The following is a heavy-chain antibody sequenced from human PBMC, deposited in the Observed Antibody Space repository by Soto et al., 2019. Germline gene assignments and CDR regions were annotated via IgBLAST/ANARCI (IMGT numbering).Heavy chain of an antibody. D-gene: IGHD3-16*01. V-gene: IGHV3-30*19. CDR1: GFTFRSYV. Sequence: QVQLVESGGGVVQPGTSLRLSCVGSGFTFRSYVRHWVRQAPGKGLEWVALTSYDGSGKYYGDSVRGRFTISRDNSRNTVDLQMDSLRLEDTALYSCARWGTTGGLDVWGQGTLVSVSS. J-gene: IGHJ1*01. CDR3: ARWGTTGGLDV. CDR2: TSYDGSGK.